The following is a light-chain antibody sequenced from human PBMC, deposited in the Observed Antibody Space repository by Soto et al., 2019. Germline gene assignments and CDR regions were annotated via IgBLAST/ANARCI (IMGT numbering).Light chain of an antibody. J-gene: IGKJ1*01. CDR3: QQYNSYQT. CDR2: KAS. V-gene: IGKV1-5*03. CDR1: QSISSW. Sequence: DIQMTQSPSTLSASVGDRVTITCRASQSISSWLAWYQQKPGKAPKLLIYKASSLESGVPSRFSGSGSGTEFTLTIISLQPDDFATYYCQQYNSYQTFGQGTKVEIK.